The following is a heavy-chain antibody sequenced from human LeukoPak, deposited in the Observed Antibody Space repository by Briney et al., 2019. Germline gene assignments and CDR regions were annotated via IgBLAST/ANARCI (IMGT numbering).Heavy chain of an antibody. J-gene: IGHJ4*02. CDR3: ARANFLYCSSTTCLFDY. CDR2: INPNSGDT. D-gene: IGHD2-2*01. CDR1: GYTFTDYY. Sequence: PEASVKVSCKASGYTFTDYYMHWVRQAPGQGFEWMGWINPNSGDTNYAQKFQGRVTMTRDTSISTAHMELSRLRSDDTAVYYCARANFLYCSSTTCLFDYWGQGTLVIVSS. V-gene: IGHV1-2*02.